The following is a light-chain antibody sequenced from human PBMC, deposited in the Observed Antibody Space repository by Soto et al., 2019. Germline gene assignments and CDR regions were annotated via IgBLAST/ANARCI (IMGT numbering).Light chain of an antibody. Sequence: DIVMTQSPATLSVSPGEPATLSCRASQSVSSDLAWYQQRPGQAPRLLIYGASTRATGIPARFRGSGSETEFRLTISSLQSEDFATYYCQQYKNWHPKMAFGQGTKVEI. CDR3: QQYKNWHPKMA. CDR2: GAS. CDR1: QSVSSD. J-gene: IGKJ1*01. V-gene: IGKV3-15*01.